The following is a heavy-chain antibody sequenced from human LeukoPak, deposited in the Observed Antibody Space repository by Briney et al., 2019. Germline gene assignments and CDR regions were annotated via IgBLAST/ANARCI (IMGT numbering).Heavy chain of an antibody. CDR1: GLIFSKYW. CDR2: IKPDGSEK. Sequence: PGGSLRLSCAASGLIFSKYWMTWVRQAPGKGLEWVASIKPDGSEKYYLDSAKGRFTISRDNAKNSLHLQMNSLRAEDTAVYYCTSGGDNWGQGTLVTVSS. V-gene: IGHV3-7*01. D-gene: IGHD4-23*01. J-gene: IGHJ4*02. CDR3: TSGGDN.